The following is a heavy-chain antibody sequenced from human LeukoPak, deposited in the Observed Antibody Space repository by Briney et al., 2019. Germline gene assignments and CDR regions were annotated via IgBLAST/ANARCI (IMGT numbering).Heavy chain of an antibody. D-gene: IGHD3-10*01. Sequence: SETLSLTCAVYGGSFSGYYWSWIRQPPGKGLEWIGEINHSGSTNYNPSLKSRVTISVDTSKNQFSLKLSSVTAADTAVYYCARHRVLLWFGPPNWFDPWGQGTLVTVSS. J-gene: IGHJ5*02. CDR3: ARHRVLLWFGPPNWFDP. CDR1: GGSFSGYY. V-gene: IGHV4-34*01. CDR2: INHSGST.